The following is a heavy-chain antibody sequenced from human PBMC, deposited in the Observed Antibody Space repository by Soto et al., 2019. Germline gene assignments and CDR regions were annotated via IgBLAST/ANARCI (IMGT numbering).Heavy chain of an antibody. CDR2: ISSSSSTI. J-gene: IGHJ4*02. Sequence: GGSLRLSCAASGFTFSSYSMNWVRQAPGKGLEWVSYISSSSSTIYYADSVKGRFTISRDNAKNSLYLQMNSLRDEDTAVYYCARDLPYYYDSSGYYSEFKFDYWGQGTLVTVSS. V-gene: IGHV3-48*02. D-gene: IGHD3-22*01. CDR3: ARDLPYYYDSSGYYSEFKFDY. CDR1: GFTFSSYS.